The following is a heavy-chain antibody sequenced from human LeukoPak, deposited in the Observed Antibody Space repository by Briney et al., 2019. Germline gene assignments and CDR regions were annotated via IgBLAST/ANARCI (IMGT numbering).Heavy chain of an antibody. Sequence: GGSLRLSCAASGFTFDDYAMHWVRQAPGKGLEWVSGISWNSGSIGYADSVKGRFTISRDNAKNSLYLQMNSLRAEDTALYYCAKAPFEYDSSGYLYYFDYWGQGTLVTVSS. CDR1: GFTFDDYA. CDR3: AKAPFEYDSSGYLYYFDY. V-gene: IGHV3-9*01. D-gene: IGHD3-22*01. CDR2: ISWNSGSI. J-gene: IGHJ4*02.